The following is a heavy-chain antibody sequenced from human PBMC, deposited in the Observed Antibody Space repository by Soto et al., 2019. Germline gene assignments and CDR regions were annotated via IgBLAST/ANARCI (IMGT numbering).Heavy chain of an antibody. Sequence: SETLSLTCTVSGGSIRTPDWWSWVRQTPEKGLEWIGEIYHSGTPNYNPSLKSRVSMSVDKSNNQFSLKLYSVTAADTAVYYCARVTSVLGFEGGYAGSCIVPSGQGTLVTVSS. CDR1: GGSIRTPDW. D-gene: IGHD5-12*01. J-gene: IGHJ5*02. CDR3: ARVTSVLGFEGGYAGSCIVP. V-gene: IGHV4-4*02. CDR2: IYHSGTP.